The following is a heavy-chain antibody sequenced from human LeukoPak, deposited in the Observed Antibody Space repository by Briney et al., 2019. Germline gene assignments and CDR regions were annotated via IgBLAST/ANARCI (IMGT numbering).Heavy chain of an antibody. D-gene: IGHD2-15*01. CDR1: GFTFSSYA. J-gene: IGHJ4*02. CDR2: ISYDGSNK. V-gene: IGHV3-30-3*01. CDR3: AREADYCSGGSCYSDY. Sequence: GGSLRLSCAASGFTFSSYAMHWVRQAPGQGLEWVAVISYDGSNKYYADSVKGRFTISRDNSKNTLYLQMNSLRAEDTAVYYCAREADYCSGGSCYSDYWGQGTLVTVSS.